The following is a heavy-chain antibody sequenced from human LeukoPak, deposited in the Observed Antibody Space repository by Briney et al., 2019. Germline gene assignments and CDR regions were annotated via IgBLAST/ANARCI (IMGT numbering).Heavy chain of an antibody. D-gene: IGHD5-24*01. CDR1: RYTSTNYG. J-gene: IGHJ4*01. V-gene: IGHV1-18*01. Sequence: ASVKVSCTVSRYTSTNYGIAWVRQAPGQGREWMGWISAYKGSTKYAQNFQGRVTMTIDTSTTTANMDLSRLRSDDTAISFYARSRLGTITAGPFNDWGQGTLVSLSS. CDR3: ARSRLGTITAGPFND. CDR2: ISAYKGST.